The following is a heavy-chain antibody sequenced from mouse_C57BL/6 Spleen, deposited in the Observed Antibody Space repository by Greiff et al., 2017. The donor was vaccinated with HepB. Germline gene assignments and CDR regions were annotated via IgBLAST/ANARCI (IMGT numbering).Heavy chain of an antibody. CDR2: ISSGSSTI. J-gene: IGHJ3*01. CDR3: ARGGDRAWFAY. V-gene: IGHV5-17*01. D-gene: IGHD3-2*01. CDR1: GFTFSDYG. Sequence: EVHLVESGGGLVKPGGSLKLSCAASGFTFSDYGMHWVRQAPEKGLEWVAYISSGSSTIYYADTVKGRFTISRDNAKNTLFLQMTSLRSEDTAMYYGARGGDRAWFAYWGQGTLVTVSA.